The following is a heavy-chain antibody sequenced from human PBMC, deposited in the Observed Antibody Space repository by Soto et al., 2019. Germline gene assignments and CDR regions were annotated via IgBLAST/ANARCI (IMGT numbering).Heavy chain of an antibody. CDR1: GFTFSTYW. J-gene: IGHJ6*02. CDR3: ATTRIPGPRGPLHSYYYYGMDV. V-gene: IGHV3-74*01. CDR2: INTDGSGT. Sequence: GGSLRLSCAASGFTFSTYWLHWVRQAPGKGLLWVSHINTDGSGTGYADSVKGRFTISRDNAKNTLYLQMNSLRAEDTAVYYCATTRIPGPRGPLHSYYYYGMDVWGQGTTVTVSS. D-gene: IGHD3-10*01.